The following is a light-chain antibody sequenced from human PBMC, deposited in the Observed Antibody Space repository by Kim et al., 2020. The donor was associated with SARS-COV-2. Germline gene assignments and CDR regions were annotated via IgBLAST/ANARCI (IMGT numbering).Light chain of an antibody. CDR2: GSS. CDR1: QSVSSY. CDR3: QQRSTT. V-gene: IGKV3-11*01. Sequence: TLFCALGERSTLSCRASQSVSSYLAWYQQKPGQPPRLLIYGSSNRATGIPARFSGSGSGTDFTLTISSLEPEDSAVYYCQQRSTTFGQGTRLEIK. J-gene: IGKJ5*01.